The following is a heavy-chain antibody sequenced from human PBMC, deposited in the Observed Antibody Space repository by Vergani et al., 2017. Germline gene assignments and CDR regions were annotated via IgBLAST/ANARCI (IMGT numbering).Heavy chain of an antibody. CDR3: ARDHCISAGCYEYYYNGMDV. D-gene: IGHD2-2*01. J-gene: IGHJ6*02. CDR2: INPSGGHT. V-gene: IGHV1-46*01. CDR1: GYTFSNYY. Sequence: QVQVVQSGAEVKKSGASVKVSCKTSGYTFSNYYMHWVRQAPGQGLEWMGIINPSGGHTNYAQKFQGRVTMTRDTSTSTVYMELSSLRSEDTAIYYCARDHCISAGCYEYYYNGMDVWDQGTTVTVSS.